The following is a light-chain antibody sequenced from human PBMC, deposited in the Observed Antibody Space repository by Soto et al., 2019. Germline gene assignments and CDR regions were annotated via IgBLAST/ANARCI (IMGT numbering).Light chain of an antibody. CDR1: GSDVGGYNY. V-gene: IGLV2-11*01. CDR3: CSYAGSFVV. J-gene: IGLJ2*01. Sequence: QSVLTQPRSVSGSPGQSVTISCTGTGSDVGGYNYVSWYQQHPGKAPKLMIYDVSKRPSGVPDRFSGSKSGNTASLTISGLQAEDAADYYCCSYAGSFVVFGGGTKLTVL. CDR2: DVS.